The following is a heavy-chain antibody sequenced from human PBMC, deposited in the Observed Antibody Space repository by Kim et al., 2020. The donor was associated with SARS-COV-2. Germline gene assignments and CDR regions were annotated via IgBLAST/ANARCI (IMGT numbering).Heavy chain of an antibody. Sequence: GGSLRLSCAASGFTFSSYGMHWVRQAPGKGLEWVAVISYDGSNKYYADSVKGRFTISRDNSKNTLYLQMNSLRAEDTAVYYCALYYYDSSGYDYWGQGTL. CDR2: ISYDGSNK. D-gene: IGHD3-22*01. CDR1: GFTFSSYG. V-gene: IGHV3-30*03. J-gene: IGHJ4*02. CDR3: ALYYYDSSGYDY.